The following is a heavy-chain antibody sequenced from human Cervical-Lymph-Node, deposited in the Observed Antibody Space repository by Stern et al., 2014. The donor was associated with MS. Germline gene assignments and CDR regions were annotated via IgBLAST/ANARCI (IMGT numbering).Heavy chain of an antibody. J-gene: IGHJ3*02. CDR1: GGTFSSYA. D-gene: IGHD3-10*01. CDR2: LIPIIGTA. CDR3: ARDQRHYGSGHYAFDI. Sequence: VQLVQSGAEVKKPGSSVKVSCKASGGTFSSYAFSWVRQAPGQGLEWVGGLIPIIGTANYAQKFQGRVTITADNSLKTAYMEVSSLRSEDTAVYYCARDQRHYGSGHYAFDIWGQGTMVTVSS. V-gene: IGHV1-69*06.